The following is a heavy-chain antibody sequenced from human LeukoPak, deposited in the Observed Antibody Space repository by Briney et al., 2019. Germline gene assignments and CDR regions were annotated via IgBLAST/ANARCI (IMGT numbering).Heavy chain of an antibody. D-gene: IGHD3-22*01. Sequence: PSETLSLTCAVYGGSFSGYYWSWIRQPPGKGLEWIGEINHSGSTNYNPSLKSRVTISVDTSKNQFSLKLSSVTAADTAVYYCARDHGYYYDSSGYYYGWYFDLWGRGTLVTVSS. CDR2: INHSGST. V-gene: IGHV4-34*01. J-gene: IGHJ2*01. CDR3: ARDHGYYYDSSGYYYGWYFDL. CDR1: GGSFSGYY.